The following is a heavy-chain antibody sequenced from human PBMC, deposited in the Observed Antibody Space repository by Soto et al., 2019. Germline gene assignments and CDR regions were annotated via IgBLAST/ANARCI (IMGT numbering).Heavy chain of an antibody. V-gene: IGHV1-69*12. J-gene: IGHJ5*02. Sequence: QVQLVQPGAEVKKPGSSVNVSCKTSGATFGNTAVTWVRQAPGQGLEWMGGIVPMFGTANYAQKFQGRVTITADESTNTAYMELSSLRSDDTAVYYCARDGDPGYAFWSGPLGGGRFDPWGQGTLVTVSS. CDR3: ARDGDPGYAFWSGPLGGGRFDP. CDR1: GATFGNTA. D-gene: IGHD3-3*01. CDR2: IVPMFGTA.